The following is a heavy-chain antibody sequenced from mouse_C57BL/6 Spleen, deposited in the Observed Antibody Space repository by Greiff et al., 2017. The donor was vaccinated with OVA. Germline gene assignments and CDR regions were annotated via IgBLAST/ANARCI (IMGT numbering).Heavy chain of an antibody. V-gene: IGHV1-72*01. CDR3: ARSEGTTVVAKGFAY. J-gene: IGHJ3*01. CDR1: GYTFTSYW. Sequence: VQLQQPGAELVKPGASVKLSCKASGYTFTSYWMHWVKQRPGRGLEWIGRIDPNSGGNKYNEKLKSKATLTVDKPSSTAYMQLSSLTSEDSAVYYCARSEGTTVVAKGFAYWGQGTLVTVSA. CDR2: IDPNSGGN. D-gene: IGHD1-1*01.